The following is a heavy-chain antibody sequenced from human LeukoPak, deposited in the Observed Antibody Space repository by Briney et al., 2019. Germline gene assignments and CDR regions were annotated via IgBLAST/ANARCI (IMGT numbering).Heavy chain of an antibody. V-gene: IGHV3-66*02. J-gene: IGHJ6*03. CDR2: IYSGGST. CDR3: ARDTNFERDYYYMDV. CDR1: GFTVSSNY. Sequence: PGGSLRLSCAASGFTVSSNYMSWVRQAPGKGLEGVSVIYSGGSTYYSDSVKGRFTISRDNSKNTMDLQMTSLRAEDTPVYYCARDTNFERDYYYMDVWGQGTTVTVSS.